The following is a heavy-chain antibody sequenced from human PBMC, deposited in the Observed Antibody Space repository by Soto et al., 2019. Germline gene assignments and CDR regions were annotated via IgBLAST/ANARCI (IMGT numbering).Heavy chain of an antibody. CDR3: ERKPNGFDS. CDR2: ISENSGGT. Sequence: EVQLLESGGGLVQPGGSLRLSCAASGFTFSRHAMTWVRQAPGKGLEWVSSISENSGGTYYADSAKGRFTISRDNSKNMLNLQMNSLGAEDTALSYCERKPNGFDSWGQGTLVVVSS. J-gene: IGHJ5*01. CDR1: GFTFSRHA. V-gene: IGHV3-23*01.